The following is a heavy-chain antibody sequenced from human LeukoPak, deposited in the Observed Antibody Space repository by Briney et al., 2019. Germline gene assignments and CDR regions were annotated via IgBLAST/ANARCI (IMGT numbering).Heavy chain of an antibody. J-gene: IGHJ4*02. D-gene: IGHD6-19*01. CDR2: IYYSGST. CDR3: AGSGWYDY. CDR1: GGSISSSSYY. V-gene: IGHV4-39*01. Sequence: SETLSLTCTVSGGSISSSSYYWGWIRQPPGKGLEWIGSIYYSGSTYYNPSLKSRVTISVDTSKNQFSLKLSSVTAADTAVYYCAGSGWYDYWGQGTLVTVSS.